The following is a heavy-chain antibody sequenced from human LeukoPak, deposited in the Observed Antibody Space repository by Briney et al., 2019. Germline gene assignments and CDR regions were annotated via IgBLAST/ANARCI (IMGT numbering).Heavy chain of an antibody. Sequence: GGSLRLSCAASGFTFSSYAMSWVRQAPGKGLEWVSAISGSGGSTYYADSVKGRFTISRDNSKNTLYLQMNSLRAEDTAVYYCAKGFISRESEPTPLDSGAQETLVTVSS. CDR1: GFTFSSYA. D-gene: IGHD1-14*01. CDR2: ISGSGGST. CDR3: AKGFISRESEPTPLDS. J-gene: IGHJ4*02. V-gene: IGHV3-23*01.